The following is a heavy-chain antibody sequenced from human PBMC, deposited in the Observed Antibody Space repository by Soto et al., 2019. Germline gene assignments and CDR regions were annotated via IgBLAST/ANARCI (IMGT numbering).Heavy chain of an antibody. CDR2: IYHSGYT. D-gene: IGHD3-10*01. CDR3: SRDLDYRVGDG. J-gene: IGHJ4*02. Sequence: QVQLQESGPGLVKPSGTLSLTCAVSGGSISSRDWWSWVRQPPGKGLEWIGEIYHSGYTHYNPSPKERGPNAGNKAQDQFPLKVSAWAAADTAVYYFSRDLDYRVGDGWGQGTLVTVSS. CDR1: GGSISSRDW. V-gene: IGHV4-4*02.